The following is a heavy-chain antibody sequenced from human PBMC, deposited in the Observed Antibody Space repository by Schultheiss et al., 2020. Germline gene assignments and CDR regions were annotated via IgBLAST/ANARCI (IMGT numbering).Heavy chain of an antibody. CDR3: SWGTIFGARDAFNI. CDR2: ISGGST. J-gene: IGHJ3*02. Sequence: GGSLRLSCAASGFTFSSYAMSWVRQAPGKGLEWVSSISGGSTYYADSVRGRFTISRHIPRNTVFLQMNSLRPEDTAVYYCSWGTIFGARDAFNIWGQGTVVTVSS. V-gene: IGHV3-38-3*01. CDR1: GFTFSSYA. D-gene: IGHD3-10*02.